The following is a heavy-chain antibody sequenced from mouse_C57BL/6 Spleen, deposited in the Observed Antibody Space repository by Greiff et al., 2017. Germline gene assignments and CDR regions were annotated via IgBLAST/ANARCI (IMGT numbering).Heavy chain of an antibody. CDR1: GYAFSSSW. CDR2: NYPGDGDT. D-gene: IGHD2-4*01. V-gene: IGHV1-82*01. Sequence: VQGVESGPELVKPGASVKISCKASGYAFSSSWMNWVKQRPGKGLEWIGRNYPGDGDTNYNGKFKGQATLTADKSSSTAYMQLSSLTSEDSAVYFCARRRSYDYDGDFDDWGQGTTLTVSS. J-gene: IGHJ2*01. CDR3: ARRRSYDYDGDFDD.